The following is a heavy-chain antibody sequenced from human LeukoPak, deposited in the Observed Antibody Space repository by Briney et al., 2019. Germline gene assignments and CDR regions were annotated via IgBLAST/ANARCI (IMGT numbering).Heavy chain of an antibody. CDR2: ISSSSSYI. V-gene: IGHV3-21*01. J-gene: IGHJ4*02. D-gene: IGHD4-17*01. CDR1: RLPFRIYT. CDR3: ARDRTNVTTFDY. Sequence: GGSLRLSCAASRLPFRIYTMNWVRQAPGKGLEWVSSISSSSSYIYYADSVKGRFTISRDNAKNSLYLQMNTLRAEDTAVYYCARDRTNVTTFDYWGQGTLVTVSS.